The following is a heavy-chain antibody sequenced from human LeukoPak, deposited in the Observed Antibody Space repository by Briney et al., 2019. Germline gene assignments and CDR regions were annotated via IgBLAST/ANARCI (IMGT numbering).Heavy chain of an antibody. CDR2: IYYSGST. D-gene: IGHD3-10*01. V-gene: IGHV4-59*01. J-gene: IGHJ3*02. Sequence: PSETLSLTCNVSGVSISTFYWTWIRQPPGGELEWIGYIYYSGSTNYNPSLKSRVTISVDTSKNQFSLKLSSVTAADTAVYYCARESGSYSNAFDIWGQGTMVTVSS. CDR3: ARESGSYSNAFDI. CDR1: GVSISTFY.